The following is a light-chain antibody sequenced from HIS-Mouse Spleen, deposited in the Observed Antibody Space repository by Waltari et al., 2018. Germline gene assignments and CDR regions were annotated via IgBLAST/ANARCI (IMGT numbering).Light chain of an antibody. V-gene: IGKV3-11*01. CDR1: QSVSRH. J-gene: IGKJ4*01. CDR2: DAS. CDR3: QQRSNWPPT. Sequence: EIVLTQSPATLSLSPGERATLSCRASQSVSRHLARYQPKPGQAPRPLIYDASNRATGIPAKFSGSGSGTDFTLTISSLEPEDFAVYYCQQRSNWPPTFGGGTKVEIK.